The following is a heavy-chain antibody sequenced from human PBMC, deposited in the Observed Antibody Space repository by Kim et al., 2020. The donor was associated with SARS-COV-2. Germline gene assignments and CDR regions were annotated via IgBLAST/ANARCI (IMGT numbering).Heavy chain of an antibody. CDR1: GFTFFGHA. V-gene: IGHV3-23*01. CDR2: IDGSDGTT. Sequence: GGSLRLSCTTSGFTFFGHAMSWVRQAPGQGLEWVSSIDGSDGTTYYVDPVKGRFTISRDDAKNTLYLEMRALRADDTATYYCMKGGWGWIWDHWGQGTLVTVSS. D-gene: IGHD2-2*03. CDR3: MKGGWGWIWDH. J-gene: IGHJ4*02.